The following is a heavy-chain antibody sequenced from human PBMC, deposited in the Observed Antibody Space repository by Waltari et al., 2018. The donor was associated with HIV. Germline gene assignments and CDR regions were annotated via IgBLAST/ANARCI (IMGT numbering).Heavy chain of an antibody. V-gene: IGHV3-66*02. Sequence: EVRLVESGGGLVQPGGSLRLSCAASGFSVSNNYMNWVRQAPGKGLEWVSVIYSGGSTFYADSVKGRFTASRDNSNNTVFLQMNSLRPEDTAVYYCARDIGYSSGWFGALNGGQGTLVSVSS. J-gene: IGHJ1*01. CDR1: GFSVSNNY. CDR3: ARDIGYSSGWFGALN. CDR2: IYSGGST. D-gene: IGHD6-19*01.